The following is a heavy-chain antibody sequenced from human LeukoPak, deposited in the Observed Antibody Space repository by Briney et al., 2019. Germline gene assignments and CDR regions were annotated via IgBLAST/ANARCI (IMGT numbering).Heavy chain of an antibody. V-gene: IGHV3-23*01. Sequence: GGSLRLSCAASGFTFSSYAMSWVRQAPGKGLEWVSAISGSGGSTYYADSVKGRFTISRDNSKNTLYLQMNSLRAEDTAVYYCAETSSQSYYVLTYFDYWGQGTLVTVSS. D-gene: IGHD3-10*02. CDR2: ISGSGGST. CDR1: GFTFSSYA. CDR3: AETSSQSYYVLTYFDY. J-gene: IGHJ4*02.